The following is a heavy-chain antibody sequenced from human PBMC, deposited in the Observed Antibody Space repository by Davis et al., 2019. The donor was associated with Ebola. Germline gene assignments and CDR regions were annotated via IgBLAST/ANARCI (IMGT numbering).Heavy chain of an antibody. CDR2: INTNTGNP. D-gene: IGHD5/OR15-5a*01. CDR1: GYTFTKYG. J-gene: IGHJ4*02. CDR3: ARIVSSGSWYFDY. Sequence: AASVKVSCKASGYTFTKYGMSWVRQAPGHGLEWMGWINTNTGNPTYAQGFTGRFVFSLDTSVSTAYLQISSLKAEDTAVYYCARIVSSGSWYFDYWGQGTLVTVSS. V-gene: IGHV7-4-1*02.